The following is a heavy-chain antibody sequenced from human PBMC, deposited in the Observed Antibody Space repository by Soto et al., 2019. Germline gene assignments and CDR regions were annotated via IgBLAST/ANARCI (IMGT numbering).Heavy chain of an antibody. J-gene: IGHJ5*02. Sequence: PGGSLRLSCAASGFTLSAYWMTWVRQAPGKGLEWVADINRDGSRKSYLDSVRGRFTISRDNVRNSLYLQMNSLRADDTAVYYCAKDVLRYFDWLSTPLNWFDPWGQGTLVTVSS. D-gene: IGHD3-9*01. V-gene: IGHV3-7*05. CDR3: AKDVLRYFDWLSTPLNWFDP. CDR2: INRDGSRK. CDR1: GFTLSAYW.